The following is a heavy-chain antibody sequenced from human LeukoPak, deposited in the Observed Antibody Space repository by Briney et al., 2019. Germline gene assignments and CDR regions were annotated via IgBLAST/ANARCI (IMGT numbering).Heavy chain of an antibody. CDR3: ARQDGDGLYYFDN. J-gene: IGHJ4*02. Sequence: GESLKISCKGSGYSFTYYWIAWVRRMPGKGLEWMGIIYPGDSKTTYSPSFQGQVTISADKSISTVYLQWSSLKASDSAMYYCARQDGDGLYYFDNWGRGTLVTVSS. V-gene: IGHV5-51*01. CDR2: IYPGDSKT. CDR1: GYSFTYYW. D-gene: IGHD5-24*01.